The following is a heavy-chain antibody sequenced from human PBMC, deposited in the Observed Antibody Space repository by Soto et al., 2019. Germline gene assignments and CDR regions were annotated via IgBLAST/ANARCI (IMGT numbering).Heavy chain of an antibody. Sequence: SVKVSCKASGGTFSSYTISWVRQAPGQGLEWMGRIIPILGIANYAQKFQGRVTITADKSTSTAYMELSSLRSEDTAVYYCARDNGYSSAVNWFDPWGQGTLVTVSS. J-gene: IGHJ5*02. CDR3: ARDNGYSSAVNWFDP. CDR2: IIPILGIA. V-gene: IGHV1-69*04. D-gene: IGHD6-19*01. CDR1: GGTFSSYT.